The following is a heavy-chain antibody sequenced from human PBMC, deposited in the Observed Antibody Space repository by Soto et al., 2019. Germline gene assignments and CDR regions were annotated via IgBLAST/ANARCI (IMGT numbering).Heavy chain of an antibody. D-gene: IGHD3-10*01. CDR1: GGTFSSYA. CDR2: IIPIFGTA. J-gene: IGHJ6*02. CDR3: ARENVLRITMVRGVIAYYYYGMDV. V-gene: IGHV1-69*13. Sequence: SVKVSCKASGGTFSSYAIIWVRQAPGQGLEWMGGIIPIFGTANYAQKFQGRVTITADESTSTAYMELSSLRSEDTAVYYCARENVLRITMVRGVIAYYYYGMDVWGQGTTVTVSS.